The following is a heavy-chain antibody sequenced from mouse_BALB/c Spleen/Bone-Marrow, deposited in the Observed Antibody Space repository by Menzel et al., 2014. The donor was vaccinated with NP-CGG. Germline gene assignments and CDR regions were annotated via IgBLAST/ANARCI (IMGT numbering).Heavy chain of an antibody. CDR3: AKSAGFAY. V-gene: IGHV2-5-1*01. Sequence: VKVEESGPSLVQPSQSLSITCTVSGFSLTSYGVHWVRQSPGKGLEWLGVIWRGGSTDYNAAFMSRLSITKDNSKSQVFFKMNSLQADDTAIYYCAKSAGFAYWGQGTLVTVSA. CDR1: GFSLTSYG. J-gene: IGHJ3*01. CDR2: IWRGGST.